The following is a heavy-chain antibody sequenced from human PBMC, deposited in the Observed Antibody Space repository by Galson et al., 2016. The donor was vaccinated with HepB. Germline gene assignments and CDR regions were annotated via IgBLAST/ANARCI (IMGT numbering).Heavy chain of an antibody. CDR3: TMISWSTSSGFGF. J-gene: IGHJ4*02. V-gene: IGHV3-23*01. D-gene: IGHD3-22*01. CDR2: ISGPGRNT. Sequence: SLRLSCAASKFTFRNYDMSWVRQAPGKGLEWVSSISGPGRNTYYADSVKGRFTISRDNSKNTLYLQMNSLRAEDTAIYYCTMISWSTSSGFGFWGQGTRVTVSS. CDR1: KFTFRNYD.